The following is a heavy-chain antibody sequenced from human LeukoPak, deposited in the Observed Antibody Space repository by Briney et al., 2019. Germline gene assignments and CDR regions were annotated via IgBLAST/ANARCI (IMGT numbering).Heavy chain of an antibody. V-gene: IGHV3-23*01. CDR3: VKDGSVVVAGTDAFDI. CDR2: ISGSVART. CDR1: GFVFSSYA. J-gene: IGHJ3*02. D-gene: IGHD6-19*01. Sequence: GSLRLSCAASGFVFSSYAMSWVRQAPGKGLEWVSGISGSVARTHYADSVKGRFTISRDNSKNTLHLQMNSLRAEDTAIYYCVKDGSVVVAGTDAFDIWGQGTMVTVSS.